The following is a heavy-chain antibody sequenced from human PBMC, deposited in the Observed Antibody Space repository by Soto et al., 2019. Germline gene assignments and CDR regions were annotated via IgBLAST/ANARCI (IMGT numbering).Heavy chain of an antibody. CDR2: INHSGST. Sequence: PSETLSLTCAVYGGSFSGYYWSWIRQPPGKGLEWIGEINHSGSTNYNPSLKSRVTISVDTSKNQFSLKLSSVTAADTAVYYCARGLTLPMYYDILSGYYNVHHYYGIDVWGQGTTVTVSS. CDR3: ARGLTLPMYYDILSGYYNVHHYYGIDV. CDR1: GGSFSGYY. J-gene: IGHJ6*02. V-gene: IGHV4-34*01. D-gene: IGHD3-9*01.